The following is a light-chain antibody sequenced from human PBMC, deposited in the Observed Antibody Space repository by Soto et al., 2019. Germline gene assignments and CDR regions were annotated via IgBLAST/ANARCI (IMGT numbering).Light chain of an antibody. CDR3: AAWDGSLNGWV. V-gene: IGLV1-44*01. CDR2: SND. CDR1: SSNIGSNT. Sequence: QSVLTQAPSASGTPGQRVTISCSGSSSNIGSNTVSWYQQVPGTAPKLLIYSNDQRPSGVPDRFSGSKSGTSASLAIGGLQSEDEADYYWAAWDGSLNGWVFGGGTKLTVL. J-gene: IGLJ2*01.